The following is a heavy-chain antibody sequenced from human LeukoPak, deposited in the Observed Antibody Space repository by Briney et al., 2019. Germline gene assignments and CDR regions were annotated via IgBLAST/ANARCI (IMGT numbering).Heavy chain of an antibody. CDR1: GFTFSSYSMN. D-gene: IGHD6-13*01. V-gene: IGHV4-39*01. Sequence: GSLRLSCAASGFTFSSYSMNWVRQPPGKGLEWIGSIYYSGSTYYNPSLKSRVTISVDTSKNQFSLKLSSVTAADTAVYYCARRGSSWYRGDYFDPWGQGTLVTVSS. CDR2: IYYSGST. J-gene: IGHJ5*02. CDR3: ARRGSSWYRGDYFDP.